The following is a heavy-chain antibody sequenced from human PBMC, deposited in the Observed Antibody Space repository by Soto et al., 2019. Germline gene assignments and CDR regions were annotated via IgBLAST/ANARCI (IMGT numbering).Heavy chain of an antibody. V-gene: IGHV2-5*02. D-gene: IGHD6-19*01. CDR2: IFWDDDK. Sequence: QITLKESGPSLVKPTQTLTLTCTFSGFSLSSTRMAVGWFRQPPGKALEWLALIFWDDDKRYSPFRKSRLTITKYTSKNQVVLTMSNMDPVDTARYYCAHIVVAGLGYYFDYWGQGTLVTVSS. CDR3: AHIVVAGLGYYFDY. J-gene: IGHJ4*02. CDR1: GFSLSSTRMA.